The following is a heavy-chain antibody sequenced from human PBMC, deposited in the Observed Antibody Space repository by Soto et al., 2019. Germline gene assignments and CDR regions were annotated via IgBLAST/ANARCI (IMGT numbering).Heavy chain of an antibody. Sequence: QLHLVQSGAVVKKPGASVTVSCSASGYPVTAYYMHWVRQAPGRGLEWMGGINPATGAAKYTQTFQGRVTVNRDTATRTVFMELGGLASEDTAVFSCARGGGVGVAGSAAFDMWGQGTLVTVSS. J-gene: IGHJ3*02. CDR2: INPATGAA. CDR3: ARGGGVGVAGSAAFDM. V-gene: IGHV1-2*02. D-gene: IGHD3-3*01. CDR1: GYPVTAYY.